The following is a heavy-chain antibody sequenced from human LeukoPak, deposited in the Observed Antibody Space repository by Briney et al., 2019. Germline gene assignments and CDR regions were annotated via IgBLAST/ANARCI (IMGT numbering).Heavy chain of an antibody. CDR2: INPNSGAT. J-gene: IGHJ4*02. D-gene: IGHD2-15*01. Sequence: GASVKVSCKASGYTFTGYYLHWVRQAPGQGLEWMGWINPNSGATNYAQKFQGRVTMTRDTSISTAYMELSRLRSDDTAVYYCARDSYDCSGSKLDYWGQGTLVTVSS. CDR3: ARDSYDCSGSKLDY. CDR1: GYTFTGYY. V-gene: IGHV1-2*02.